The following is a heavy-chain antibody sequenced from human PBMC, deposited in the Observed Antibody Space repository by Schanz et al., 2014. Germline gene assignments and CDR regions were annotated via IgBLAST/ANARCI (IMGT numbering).Heavy chain of an antibody. CDR3: ATDYSGGGCHI. D-gene: IGHD6-19*01. CDR2: VSHDGFTK. Sequence: VQLVEYGGGLVQPGESLRLSCAASGFTVTSYYMSWVRQAPGKGLEWVSIVSHDGFTKHYADSVRGRFTLSRDNSKNTVYLQMNSLRAEDTALYFCATDYSGGGCHIWGQGTMVTVSS. CDR1: GFTVTSYY. J-gene: IGHJ3*02. V-gene: IGHV3-30*03.